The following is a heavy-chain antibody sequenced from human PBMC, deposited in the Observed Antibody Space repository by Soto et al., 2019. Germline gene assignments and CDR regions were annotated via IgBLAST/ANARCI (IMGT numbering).Heavy chain of an antibody. CDR3: AREGIAESGPNYYDY. V-gene: IGHV3-30-3*01. J-gene: IGHJ4*02. D-gene: IGHD6-13*01. Sequence: QVQLVESGGGVVHPGRSLTFFCTASGFTFKHNAMHWIRQAPAKGLEWVADISYDGNTKNYAESVKGHFTISRDNSKNTHSLHMSAMKGEDTATYYCAREGIAESGPNYYDYWGQGTLVAVSS. CDR1: GFTFKHNA. CDR2: ISYDGNTK.